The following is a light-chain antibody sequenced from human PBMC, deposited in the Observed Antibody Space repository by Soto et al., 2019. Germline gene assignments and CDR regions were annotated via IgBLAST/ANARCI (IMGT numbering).Light chain of an antibody. CDR2: DAS. CDR1: QSISSW. V-gene: IGKV1-5*01. CDR3: QQYNSYPWT. J-gene: IGKJ1*01. Sequence: DIQMTQSPSTLSASVVDRVTITCRASQSISSWLAWYKQKPGKAPKLLIYDASSLERGVPSRFSGSGSGTEFTLTISSLQPDDFATYYCQQYNSYPWTFGQGTKVDIK.